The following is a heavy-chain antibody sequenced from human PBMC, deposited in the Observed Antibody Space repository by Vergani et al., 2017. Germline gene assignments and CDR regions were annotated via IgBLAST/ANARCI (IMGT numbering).Heavy chain of an antibody. CDR1: GYSFSRSW. CDR2: IYPGNSET. Sequence: EVPLEQSGAAVKKPGESLEISCKGSGYSFSRSWIAWVRERPGQGLEWMGMIYPGNSETRNNPSFRGQVTMSVDKSIITAYLQWSSLKASDSAMYYCARVYCRGMSCDGTDSFYHIDVWGKGTTVTVS. CDR3: ARVYCRGMSCDGTDSFYHIDV. V-gene: IGHV5-51*03. D-gene: IGHD2/OR15-2a*01. J-gene: IGHJ6*03.